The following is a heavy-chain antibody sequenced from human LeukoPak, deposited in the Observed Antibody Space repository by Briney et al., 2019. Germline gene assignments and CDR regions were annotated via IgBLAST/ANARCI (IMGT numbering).Heavy chain of an antibody. CDR3: ASSTWELLYYYFDL. CDR2: IYYSGST. CDR1: GVSISSYY. D-gene: IGHD1-26*01. J-gene: IGHJ2*01. Sequence: SETLSLTCTVSGVSISSYYWSWIRQPPGKGLEWIGYIYYSGSTNYNPSLKSRVTISVDTSKNQFSLNLSSVTAADTAVYFCASSTWELLYYYFDLWGRGTLVTVSS. V-gene: IGHV4-59*08.